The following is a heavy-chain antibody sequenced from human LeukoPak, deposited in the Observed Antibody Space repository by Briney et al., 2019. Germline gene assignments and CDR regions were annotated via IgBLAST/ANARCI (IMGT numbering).Heavy chain of an antibody. Sequence: GGSLRLSCVASGFTFSSYAMSWVRQAPGKGLDWVSAISAGGGSTYYADSVKGRFTISRDNSRNTLYLQMNSLRAEDTAVYYCPKDTRSRPYSTPYYFDYWGQGTLVTVSS. D-gene: IGHD6-13*01. CDR3: PKDTRSRPYSTPYYFDY. CDR1: GFTFSSYA. V-gene: IGHV3-23*01. CDR2: ISAGGGST. J-gene: IGHJ4*02.